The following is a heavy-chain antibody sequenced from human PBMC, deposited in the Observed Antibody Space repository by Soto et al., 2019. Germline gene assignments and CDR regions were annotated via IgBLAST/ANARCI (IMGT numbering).Heavy chain of an antibody. D-gene: IGHD3-10*01. Sequence: GESLKISCKGSGYSFTSYWIGWVRQMPGKGLEWMGIIYPGDSDTRYSPSFQGQVTISADKSISTAYLQWSSLKASDTAMYYCARLYPDYGSGSYRLYYYGMDVWGQGTTVTVSS. J-gene: IGHJ6*02. CDR1: GYSFTSYW. V-gene: IGHV5-51*01. CDR2: IYPGDSDT. CDR3: ARLYPDYGSGSYRLYYYGMDV.